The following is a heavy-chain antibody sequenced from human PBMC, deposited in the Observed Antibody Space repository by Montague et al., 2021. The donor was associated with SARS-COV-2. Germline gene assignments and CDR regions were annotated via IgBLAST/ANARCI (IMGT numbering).Heavy chain of an antibody. V-gene: IGHV4-4*07. Sequence: TSGGTDYNPSLESRVTMSVNTSNNQFSLKVNSVTAADTAMYYCARGVVAAPPVVDYWGRGTLGTVS. D-gene: IGHD2-15*01. J-gene: IGHJ4*02. CDR3: ARGVVAAPPVVDY. CDR2: TSGGT.